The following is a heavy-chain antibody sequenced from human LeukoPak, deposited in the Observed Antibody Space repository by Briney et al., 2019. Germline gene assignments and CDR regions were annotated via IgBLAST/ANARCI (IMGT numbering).Heavy chain of an antibody. D-gene: IGHD5-18*01. Sequence: ASVKVSCKASGYTFTSYAMHWVRQAPGQRLEWMGWINAGNGNTKYSQKFQGRVTITRDTSASTAYMELGSLRSEDTAVYYCARNMGYSYGPPDAFDIWGQGTMVTVSS. CDR1: GYTFTSYA. CDR2: INAGNGNT. V-gene: IGHV1-3*01. CDR3: ARNMGYSYGPPDAFDI. J-gene: IGHJ3*02.